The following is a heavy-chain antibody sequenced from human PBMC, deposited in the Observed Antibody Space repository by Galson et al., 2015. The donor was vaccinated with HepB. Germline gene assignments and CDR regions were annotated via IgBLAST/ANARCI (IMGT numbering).Heavy chain of an antibody. CDR3: ARDPYLYGGWSGTLDY. CDR2: IPYDGSKK. V-gene: IGHV3-30-3*01. D-gene: IGHD6-19*01. Sequence: SLRLSCAASGFTFSSLPMHWVRQAPGKGLEWVAVIPYDGSKKYFADAAEGRFTISRDNSKNTLYLQMNSLRAEDTAVYYCARDPYLYGGWSGTLDYWGQGTLLTVSS. CDR1: GFTFSSLP. J-gene: IGHJ4*02.